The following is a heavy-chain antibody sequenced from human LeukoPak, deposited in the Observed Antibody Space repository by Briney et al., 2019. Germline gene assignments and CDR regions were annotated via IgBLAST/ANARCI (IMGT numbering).Heavy chain of an antibody. CDR2: INSDGSST. CDR1: GFTFSSYW. V-gene: IGHV3-74*01. D-gene: IGHD3-10*01. Sequence: PGGSLRLSCAASGFTFSSYWMHWVRQAPGKGLVWVSRINSDGSSTSYADSVKGRFTISRDNAKNTLYLQMNSLRAEDTAVYYCAKRELWFGELSDWGQGTLVTVSS. CDR3: AKRELWFGELSD. J-gene: IGHJ4*02.